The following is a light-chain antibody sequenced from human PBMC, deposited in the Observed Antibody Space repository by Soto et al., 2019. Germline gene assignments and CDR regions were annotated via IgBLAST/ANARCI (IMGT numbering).Light chain of an antibody. CDR1: SSDVGGYNY. CDR3: CSYAGSYTLYV. J-gene: IGLJ1*01. CDR2: DVS. Sequence: SVLTQPRSVSGSPGQSVTISCTGTSSDVGGYNYVSWYQQHPGKAPKLMIYDVSKRPSGVPDRFSGSKSGNTASLTISGLHAEDEADYFCCSYAGSYTLYVFGAGTKVTVL. V-gene: IGLV2-11*01.